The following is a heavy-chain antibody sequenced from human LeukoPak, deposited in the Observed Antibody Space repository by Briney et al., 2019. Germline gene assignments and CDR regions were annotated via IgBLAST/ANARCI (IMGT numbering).Heavy chain of an antibody. V-gene: IGHV3-30*02. J-gene: IGHJ4*02. Sequence: GGSLRLSCAASGFTFSSYGIHWVRQAPGTGLEWVAFIRYDGSNKYYADSVKGRFTISRDNSKNTLYLQMNSLRAEDTAVYYCARGDLVVTLEGPIDYWGQGTLVTVSS. CDR2: IRYDGSNK. CDR1: GFTFSSYG. CDR3: ARGDLVVTLEGPIDY. D-gene: IGHD2-21*02.